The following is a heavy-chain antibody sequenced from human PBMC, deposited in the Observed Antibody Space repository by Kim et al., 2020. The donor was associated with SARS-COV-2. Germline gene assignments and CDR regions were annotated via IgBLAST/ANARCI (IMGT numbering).Heavy chain of an antibody. D-gene: IGHD5-18*01. CDR3: ARTGYSYGVLFDY. Sequence: YAQGLTGRFVFSLDTSFSTEYLRISSLKAEDTAVYYCARTGYSYGVLFDYWGQGTLVTVSS. J-gene: IGHJ4*02. V-gene: IGHV7-4-1*02.